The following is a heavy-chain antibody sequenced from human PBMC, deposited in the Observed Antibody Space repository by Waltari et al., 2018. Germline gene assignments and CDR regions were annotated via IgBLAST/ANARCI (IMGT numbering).Heavy chain of an antibody. CDR1: EYTFPSSY. CDR2: INPSGGST. V-gene: IGHV1-46*01. J-gene: IGHJ6*02. Sequence: QVQLVQSGAEVKKPGASVKISCKTSEYTFPSSYIHWVRQAPGQGLEWMGIINPSGGSTIYAQKFQGRVTMTRDTSTSTVYMELSSLRSEDTAVYYCALDRGALWMDVWGQGTTVTVSS. CDR3: ALDRGALWMDV. D-gene: IGHD2-21*01.